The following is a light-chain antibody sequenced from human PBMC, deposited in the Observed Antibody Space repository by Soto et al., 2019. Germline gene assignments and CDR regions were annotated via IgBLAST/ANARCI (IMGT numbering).Light chain of an antibody. Sequence: DIQMTQSPSSVSASVGDRVTITCRASQGISSWLAGNQQKPGKAPKLLIYGASRLQSGVPSRFSGSESGTDFTLTISSLQPEDFATYYCQKANSFPITFGQGTRLEIK. CDR2: GAS. V-gene: IGKV1-12*01. CDR3: QKANSFPIT. J-gene: IGKJ5*01. CDR1: QGISSW.